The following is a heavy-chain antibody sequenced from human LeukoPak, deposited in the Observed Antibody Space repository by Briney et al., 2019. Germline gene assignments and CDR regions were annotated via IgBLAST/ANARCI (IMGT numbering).Heavy chain of an antibody. J-gene: IGHJ4*02. CDR3: ARPPHELVSAAPFDY. V-gene: IGHV1-2*02. Sequence: GASVKVSCKASGYTFPLYYIHWLRQAPGEGLGWVVWILPNSGDTFYAQRFRGRVTMTSDTSTNTAYLDLYKLTSDDTAVYFCARPPHELVSAAPFDYWGQGTLVTVSS. CDR1: GYTFPLYY. CDR2: ILPNSGDT. D-gene: IGHD2-2*01.